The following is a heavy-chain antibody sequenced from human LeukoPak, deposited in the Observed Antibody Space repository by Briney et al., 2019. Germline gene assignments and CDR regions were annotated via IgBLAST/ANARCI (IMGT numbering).Heavy chain of an antibody. D-gene: IGHD3-9*01. J-gene: IGHJ4*02. CDR1: GDSISSSNW. CDR2: IYHSWST. V-gene: IGHV4-4*02. Sequence: PSETLSLTCAVSGDSISSSNWWSLVRQPPGEGLEWGGEIYHSWSTNYNPSLTSRIATSVNTPNNQFSLKPSSVPAADTAVYYCARGYYDILTGYYTPVCFAYWGQGTLVTVSS. CDR3: ARGYYDILTGYYTPVCFAY.